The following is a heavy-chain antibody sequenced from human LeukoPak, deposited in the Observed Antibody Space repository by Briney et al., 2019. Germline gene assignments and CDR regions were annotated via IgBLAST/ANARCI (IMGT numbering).Heavy chain of an antibody. Sequence: PSETLSLTCAVYGGSFSGYYWSWIRQPPGKGLEWIGEINHSVSTNYNPSLKSRVTISVDTSKNQFSLKLSSVTAAATAVYYCARSATYDILTGYWFDPWGQGTLVTVSS. V-gene: IGHV4-34*01. CDR2: INHSVST. D-gene: IGHD3-9*01. CDR3: ARSATYDILTGYWFDP. CDR1: GGSFSGYY. J-gene: IGHJ5*02.